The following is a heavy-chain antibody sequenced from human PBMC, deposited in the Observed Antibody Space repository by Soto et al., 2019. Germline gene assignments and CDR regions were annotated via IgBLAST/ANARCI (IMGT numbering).Heavy chain of an antibody. Sequence: SVKVSCKASGYTFTSYAMHWVRQAPGQRLEWMGGIIPIFGTANYAQKFQGRVTITADESTSTAYMELRSLRSDDTAVYYCARDTAAAGIFDYWGQGTLVTVSS. V-gene: IGHV1-69*13. CDR3: ARDTAAAGIFDY. CDR2: IIPIFGTA. J-gene: IGHJ4*02. CDR1: GYTFTSYA. D-gene: IGHD6-13*01.